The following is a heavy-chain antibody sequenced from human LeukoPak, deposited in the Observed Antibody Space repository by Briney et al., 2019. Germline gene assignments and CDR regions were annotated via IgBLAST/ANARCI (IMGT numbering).Heavy chain of an antibody. Sequence: GASVKVSCKASGYTFTDYYMQWVRQAPGQGLEWMGWINPNSGGTNYAQKFQGRVTMTRDTSISTAYMELSRLRSDDTAVYYCARGTGEGYSYGRYYFDYWGQGTLVTVSS. V-gene: IGHV1-2*02. CDR3: ARGTGEGYSYGRYYFDY. CDR2: INPNSGGT. D-gene: IGHD5-18*01. J-gene: IGHJ4*02. CDR1: GYTFTDYY.